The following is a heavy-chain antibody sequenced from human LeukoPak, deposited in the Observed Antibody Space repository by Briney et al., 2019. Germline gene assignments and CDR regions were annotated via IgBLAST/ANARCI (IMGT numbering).Heavy chain of an antibody. V-gene: IGHV4-59*08. D-gene: IGHD2-15*01. J-gene: IGHJ2*01. CDR3: ARHGRYCSGGSCPWYFDL. CDR1: GGSISSYY. CDR2: IYFNGNT. Sequence: SETLSLTCTVSGGSISSYYWSWIRQPPGKGLEWIGYIYFNGNTNYNPSLKSRVTISVDTSKSQFSLKLTSVTAADTAVYYCARHGRYCSGGSCPWYFDLWGRGTLVTVSS.